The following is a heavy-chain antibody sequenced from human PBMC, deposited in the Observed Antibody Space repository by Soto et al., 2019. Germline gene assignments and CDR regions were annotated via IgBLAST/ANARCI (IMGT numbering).Heavy chain of an antibody. J-gene: IGHJ4*02. D-gene: IGHD1-26*01. V-gene: IGHV3-33*01. CDR1: GIIFGGYG. Sequence: GGSLRLSCAASGIIFGGYGMHWVRQAPGKGLEWVAVIRYDGSNIYYADSVKGRFTISRDNSKNTLYLQMNSLRAEDTAVYYCVRDGVGATVFFGYFDYWGQGALVTVSS. CDR2: IRYDGSNI. CDR3: VRDGVGATVFFGYFDY.